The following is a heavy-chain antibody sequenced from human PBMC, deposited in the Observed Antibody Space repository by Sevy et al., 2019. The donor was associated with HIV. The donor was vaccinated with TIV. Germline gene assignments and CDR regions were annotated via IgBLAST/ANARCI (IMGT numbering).Heavy chain of an antibody. Sequence: GGSLRLSCAVAGFPFSNYWMSWVRQAPGKGLEWVANIKHDGSEKYYADSVKGRFTISRENARNSLYVQLNSLGAEDTAVYYCARDPGRSGYSAYDPSRDWGQGTLVTVSS. CDR3: ARDPGRSGYSAYDPSRD. J-gene: IGHJ4*02. CDR1: GFPFSNYW. V-gene: IGHV3-7*01. D-gene: IGHD5-12*01. CDR2: IKHDGSEK.